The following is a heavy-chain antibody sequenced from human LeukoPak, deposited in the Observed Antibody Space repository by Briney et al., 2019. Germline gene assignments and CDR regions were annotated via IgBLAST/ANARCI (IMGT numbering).Heavy chain of an antibody. CDR3: AIAAGYSSSWYPY. V-gene: IGHV4-59*01. J-gene: IGHJ4*02. CDR1: GGSISSYY. Sequence: APETLSLTCTVSGGSISSYYWSWIRQPPGKGLEWIGYIYYSGSTNYNPSLKSRVTISVDTSKNQFSLKLSSVTAADTAVYYCAIAAGYSSSWYPYWGQGTLVTVSS. D-gene: IGHD6-13*01. CDR2: IYYSGST.